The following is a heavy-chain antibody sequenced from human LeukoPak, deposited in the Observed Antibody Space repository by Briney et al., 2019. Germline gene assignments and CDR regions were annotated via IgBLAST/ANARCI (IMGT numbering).Heavy chain of an antibody. CDR1: GGSISSSSYY. CDR3: ARDSGPRAFDY. J-gene: IGHJ4*02. CDR2: IYYSGST. V-gene: IGHV4-39*07. Sequence: SETLSLTCTVSGGSISSSSYYWGWFRQPPGKGLEWIGSIYYSGSTYYNPSLKSRVTISVDTSKNQFSLKLSSVTAADTAVYYCARDSGPRAFDYWGQGTLVTVSS.